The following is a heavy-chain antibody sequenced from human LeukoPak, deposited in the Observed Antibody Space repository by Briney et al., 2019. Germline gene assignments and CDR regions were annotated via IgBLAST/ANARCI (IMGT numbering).Heavy chain of an antibody. CDR1: GYTFTNYG. D-gene: IGHD4-17*01. V-gene: IGHV1-18*01. CDR2: ISVYSGNT. Sequence: ASVNVSCKTFGYTFTNYGIIWVRQAPGQGLEWMGWISVYSGNTNYAQKLQGRVTMTADTSTSTAYMELRSLRSDDTAVYYCARVRKGGSTTGYYWYFDLWGRGTLVTVSS. CDR3: ARVRKGGSTTGYYWYFDL. J-gene: IGHJ2*01.